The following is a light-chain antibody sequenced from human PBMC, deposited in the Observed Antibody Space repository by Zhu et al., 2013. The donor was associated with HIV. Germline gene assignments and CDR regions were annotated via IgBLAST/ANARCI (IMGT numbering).Light chain of an antibody. CDR2: GAS. CDR3: QQYGSSRLT. CDR1: QSVGSSY. J-gene: IGKJ4*01. Sequence: EIALTQSPGTLSLSPGERATLSCRASQSVGSSYLAWYQQKPGQAPRLLIYGASSRATGIADRFSGSGSGRDFTLTISRLEPEDFAVYYCQQYGSSRLTFGGGTKVEIK. V-gene: IGKV3-20*01.